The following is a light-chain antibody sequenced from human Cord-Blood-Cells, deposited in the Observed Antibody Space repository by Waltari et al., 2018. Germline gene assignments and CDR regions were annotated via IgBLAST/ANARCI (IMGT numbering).Light chain of an antibody. CDR2: AAS. CDR3: QQSYSTVT. CDR1: QNISSY. J-gene: IGKJ4*01. V-gene: IGKV1-39*01. Sequence: DIQMTQSPSSLSASVGDRVTITCRASQNISSYLNWYQQKPGKAPKLLIYAASSLQSGVPSRFSGSGSGTDFTLTISSLQPEDFATYYWQQSYSTVTFGGGTKVEIK.